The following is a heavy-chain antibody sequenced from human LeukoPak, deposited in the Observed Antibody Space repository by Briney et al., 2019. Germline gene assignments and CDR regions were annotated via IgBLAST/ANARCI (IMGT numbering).Heavy chain of an antibody. V-gene: IGHV3-30-3*01. CDR3: AREAAESYGMDV. J-gene: IGHJ6*02. CDR2: ISYDGSNK. Sequence: GGSLRLSCAASGFTFSSYAMHWVRQAPGKGLEWVAAISYDGSNKYYADSVKGRFTISRDNAKKSLYLQMNSLRAEDTAVYYCAREAAESYGMDVWGQGTTVTVSS. D-gene: IGHD3-10*01. CDR1: GFTFSSYA.